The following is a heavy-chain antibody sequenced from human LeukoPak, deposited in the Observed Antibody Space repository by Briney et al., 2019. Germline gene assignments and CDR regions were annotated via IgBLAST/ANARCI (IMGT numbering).Heavy chain of an antibody. J-gene: IGHJ4*02. CDR3: ARDVQLERLIDY. Sequence: ASVKVSCKASGYTFTSYYMHWERQAPGQGLEWMGIINPSGGSTSYAQKFQGRVTMTRDTSTSTVYMELSSLRSEDTAVYYCARDVQLERLIDYWGQGTLVTVSS. V-gene: IGHV1-46*01. CDR2: INPSGGST. D-gene: IGHD1-1*01. CDR1: GYTFTSYY.